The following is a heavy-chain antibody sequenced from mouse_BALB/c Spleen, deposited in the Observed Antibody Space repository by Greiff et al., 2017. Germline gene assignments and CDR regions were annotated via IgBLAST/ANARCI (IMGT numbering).Heavy chain of an antibody. J-gene: IGHJ4*01. CDR3: ASFDYDDYYAMDY. D-gene: IGHD2-4*01. CDR1: GYTFTSYV. Sequence: VQLKQSGPELVKPGASVKMSCKASGYTFTSYVMHWVKQKPGQGLEWIGYINPYNDGTKYNEKFKGKATLTSDKSSSTAYMELSSLTSEDSAVYYCASFDYDDYYAMDYWGQGTSVTVSS. V-gene: IGHV1-14*01. CDR2: INPYNDGT.